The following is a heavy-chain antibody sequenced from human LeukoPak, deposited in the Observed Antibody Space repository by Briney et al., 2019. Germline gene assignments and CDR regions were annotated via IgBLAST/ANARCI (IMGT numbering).Heavy chain of an antibody. CDR3: AKLSTIVVVPAAMLA. J-gene: IGHJ5*02. Sequence: PGGSLRLSCAASGFTFSSYAMSWVRQAPGKGLEWVSAISGSGGSTYYADSVKGRFTISRDNSKNTLYLQMNSLRAEDTAVYYCAKLSTIVVVPAAMLAWGQGTLVTVSS. D-gene: IGHD2-2*01. V-gene: IGHV3-23*01. CDR2: ISGSGGST. CDR1: GFTFSSYA.